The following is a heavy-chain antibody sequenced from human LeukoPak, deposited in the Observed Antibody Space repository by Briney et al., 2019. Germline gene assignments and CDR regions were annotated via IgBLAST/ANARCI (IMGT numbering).Heavy chain of an antibody. J-gene: IGHJ5*02. CDR1: GGSISSSSYY. Sequence: SETLSLTCTVSGGSISSSSYYWVWIRQPPGKGLEWIGSIYYSGSTYYNPSLKSRVTISVDTSKNQFSLKLSSVTAADTAVYYCARRFSSWGDWFDPWGQGTLVTVSS. CDR3: ARRFSSWGDWFDP. D-gene: IGHD6-13*01. CDR2: IYYSGST. V-gene: IGHV4-39*01.